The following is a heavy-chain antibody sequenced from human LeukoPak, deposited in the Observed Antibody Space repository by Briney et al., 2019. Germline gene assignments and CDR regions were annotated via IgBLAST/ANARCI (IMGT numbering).Heavy chain of an antibody. D-gene: IGHD3-22*01. V-gene: IGHV4-34*01. CDR2: INHSGST. Sequence: SETLSLTCAVYGGSFSGYYWSWIRQPPGKGLEWIGEINHSGSTNYNPSLKSRLTISTDKSKNQFSLKLSSVTAADTAVYYCARLGLYDSSGYYYVWGQGTLVTVSS. J-gene: IGHJ1*01. CDR3: ARLGLYDSSGYYYV. CDR1: GGSFSGYY.